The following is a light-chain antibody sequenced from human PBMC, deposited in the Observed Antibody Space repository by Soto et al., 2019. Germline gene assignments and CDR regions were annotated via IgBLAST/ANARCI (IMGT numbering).Light chain of an antibody. Sequence: DIPMTQSPSSVSASVGAIVPITCRASQSFSSWLVWYQQKPGKAPKFLIYAASSLQSVVPSRFSGSGSVTDFSLAISSLQPDDCVTFEYQHGNSFLLTVGPGTKVDIK. CDR2: AAS. CDR3: QHGNSFLLT. J-gene: IGKJ3*01. CDR1: QSFSSW. V-gene: IGKV1-12*01.